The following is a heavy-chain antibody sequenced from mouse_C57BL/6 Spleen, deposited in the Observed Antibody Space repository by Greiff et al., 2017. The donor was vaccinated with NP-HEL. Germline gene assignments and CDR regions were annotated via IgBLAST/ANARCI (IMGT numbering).Heavy chain of an antibody. V-gene: IGHV1-64*01. CDR1: GYTFTSYW. Sequence: QVQLKQPGAELVKPGASVKLSCKASGYTFTSYWMHWVKQRPGQGLEWIGMIHPNSGSTNYNEKFKSKATLTVDKSSSTAYMQLSSLTSEDSAVYYCARGGPLIRFDYWGQGTTLTVSS. CDR3: ARGGPLIRFDY. CDR2: IHPNSGST. J-gene: IGHJ2*01.